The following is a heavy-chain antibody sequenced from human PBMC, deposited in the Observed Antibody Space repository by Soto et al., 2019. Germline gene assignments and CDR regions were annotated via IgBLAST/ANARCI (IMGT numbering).Heavy chain of an antibody. J-gene: IGHJ6*02. D-gene: IGHD5-18*01. CDR3: ARGGVDTAMVMSYYYYGMDV. CDR1: GYTFTSYD. CDR2: MNPNSGNT. Sequence: ASVKVSCKASGYTFTSYDINWVRQATGQGLEWMGWMNPNSGNTGYAQKFQGRVTMTRNTSISTAYMELSSLRSEDTAVYYCARGGVDTAMVMSYYYYGMDVWGQGTTVTVS. V-gene: IGHV1-8*01.